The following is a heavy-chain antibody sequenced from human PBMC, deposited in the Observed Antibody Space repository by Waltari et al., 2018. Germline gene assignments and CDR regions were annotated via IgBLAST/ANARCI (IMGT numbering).Heavy chain of an antibody. J-gene: IGHJ3*02. D-gene: IGHD3-10*01. Sequence: QVQLQEAGPGLVKPSQTLSLTCTVSGDSIGRGECFWSWIRQPPGKGLEWIGYLYYSGSTYYNPSLKSRVTISGDTSKNEFSLKLSSVTAADTAVYYCARSYGSGSYWLDALDIWGQGTVVTVSS. V-gene: IGHV4-30-4*08. CDR3: ARSYGSGSYWLDALDI. CDR2: LYYSGST. CDR1: GDSIGRGECF.